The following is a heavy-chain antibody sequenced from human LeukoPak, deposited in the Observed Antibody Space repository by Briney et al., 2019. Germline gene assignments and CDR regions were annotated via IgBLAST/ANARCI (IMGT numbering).Heavy chain of an antibody. V-gene: IGHV3-21*01. CDR3: ARDRTSSSGYYFDY. Sequence: PGGSLRLSCAASGFTFSSYSMNWVRQAPGKGLEWVSSISSSSSYIYYADSVKGRFTISRDNAKNSLNLQMNSLRAEDTAVYYCARDRTSSSGYYFDYWGQGTLVTVSS. CDR2: ISSSSSYI. D-gene: IGHD3-22*01. CDR1: GFTFSSYS. J-gene: IGHJ4*02.